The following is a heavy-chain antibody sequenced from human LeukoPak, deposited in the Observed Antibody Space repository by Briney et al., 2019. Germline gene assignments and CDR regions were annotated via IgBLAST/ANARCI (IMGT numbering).Heavy chain of an antibody. CDR1: GFTVSSNY. J-gene: IGHJ4*02. Sequence: PWGSLRLSCAASGFTVSSNYMSWVRQAPGKGLEWVSVIYSGGSTYYADSVKGRFTISRDNSKNTLYLQMNSLRAEDTAVYYCAREWMATSERGDYYFDYWGQGTLVTVSS. V-gene: IGHV3-53*01. D-gene: IGHD5-24*01. CDR2: IYSGGST. CDR3: AREWMATSERGDYYFDY.